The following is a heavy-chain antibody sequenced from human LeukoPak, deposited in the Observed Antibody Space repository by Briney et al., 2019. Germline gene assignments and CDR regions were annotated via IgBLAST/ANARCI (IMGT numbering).Heavy chain of an antibody. V-gene: IGHV4-30-2*01. D-gene: IGHD3-9*01. CDR3: ARGGYKLLRYFGYLYYFDY. Sequence: SETLSLTCVVSGDSISRGSYSWTWIRQAPGKGLEWIGYIYPRGSTYYNPSLKSRVTMSIDTSKNQFSLKLSSVTAADTAVYYCARGGYKLLRYFGYLYYFDYWGQGTLVTVSS. CDR2: IYPRGST. CDR1: GDSISRGSYS. J-gene: IGHJ4*02.